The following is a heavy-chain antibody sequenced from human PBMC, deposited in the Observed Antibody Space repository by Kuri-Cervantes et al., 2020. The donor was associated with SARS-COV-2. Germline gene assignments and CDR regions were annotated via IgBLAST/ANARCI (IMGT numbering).Heavy chain of an antibody. CDR3: AADMAYCGGDCYSNYYYYYGMDV. V-gene: IGHV1-69*02. CDR2: IIPILGIA. CDR1: GRTFSSYT. Sequence: SVKVSCKASGRTFSSYTISWVRQAPGQGLEWMGRIIPILGIANYAQKFQGRVTITADKSTSTAYMELSSLRSEDTAVYYCAADMAYCGGDCYSNYYYYYGMDVWGQGTTVTVSS. J-gene: IGHJ6*02. D-gene: IGHD2-21*02.